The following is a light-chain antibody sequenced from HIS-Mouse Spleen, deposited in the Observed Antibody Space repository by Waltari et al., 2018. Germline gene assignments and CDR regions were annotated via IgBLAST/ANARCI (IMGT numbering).Light chain of an antibody. CDR3: CSYAGSSTWV. CDR1: SSDVGSYYL. J-gene: IGLJ3*02. V-gene: IGLV2-23*01. CDR2: EGS. Sequence: QSALTQPASVSGSPGQSIPIPCTGTSSDVGSYYLVSWYHQHPGKAPKLMIYEGSKRPSGVSNRFSGSKSGNTASLTISGLQAEDEADYYCCSYAGSSTWVFGGGTKLTVL.